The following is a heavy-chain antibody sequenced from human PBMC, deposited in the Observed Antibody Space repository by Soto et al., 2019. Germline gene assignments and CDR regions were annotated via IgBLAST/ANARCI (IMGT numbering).Heavy chain of an antibody. CDR3: ARDVPATAAFLWDY. D-gene: IGHD3-3*02. CDR1: GYTFSNYG. Sequence: GASVKVSCKASGYTFSNYGTSWVRKAPGQGLEWMGWISAYNGNTHYAQKFQGRVTMTTDTSTGTAYMELRSLRSDDTAVYYCARDVPATAAFLWDYWGQGTQVTGSS. J-gene: IGHJ4*02. CDR2: ISAYNGNT. V-gene: IGHV1-18*01.